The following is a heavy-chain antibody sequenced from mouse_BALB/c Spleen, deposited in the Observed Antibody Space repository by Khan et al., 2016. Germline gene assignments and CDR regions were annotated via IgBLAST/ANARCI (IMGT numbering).Heavy chain of an antibody. V-gene: IGHV4-1*02. CDR3: ARRGNYGYWYFDV. D-gene: IGHD1-1*01. Sequence: EVELVESGGGLVQPGGSLKLSCAASGFDFSRYWMSWVRQAPGKGLEWIGEISPDSNTIHYTPSLKDEIIIYRDNDKHTLYLQMSKVRSACTALYYCARRGNYGYWYFDVWGAGTTVTVAS. CDR2: ISPDSNTI. J-gene: IGHJ1*01. CDR1: GFDFSRYW.